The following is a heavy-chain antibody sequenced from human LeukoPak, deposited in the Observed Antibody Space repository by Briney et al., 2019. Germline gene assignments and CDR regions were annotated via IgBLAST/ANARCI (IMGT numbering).Heavy chain of an antibody. CDR2: ISGSGGST. CDR1: GFTFSSYA. CDR3: AKSPAIVGAPDAFDY. J-gene: IGHJ4*02. D-gene: IGHD1-26*01. V-gene: IGHV3-23*01. Sequence: GGSLRLSCAASGFTFSSYAMSWVRQAPGKGLEWVSAISGSGGSTYYADSVKGRFTISRDNSKNTLYLQMNSLRAEDTAVYYCAKSPAIVGAPDAFDYWGQGTLVTVSS.